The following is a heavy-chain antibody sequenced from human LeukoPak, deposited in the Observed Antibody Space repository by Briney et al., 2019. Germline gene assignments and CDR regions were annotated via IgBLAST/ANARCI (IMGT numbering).Heavy chain of an antibody. V-gene: IGHV3-30*18. Sequence: PGGSLRLSCAASGFTFSSYGMRWVRQAPGKGLGWVAVISYDGSNKYYADSVKGRFTISRDNSKNTLYLQMNSLRAEDTAVYYCAKGEFGGGYYYYGMDVWGKGTTVTVSS. D-gene: IGHD3-10*01. J-gene: IGHJ6*04. CDR2: ISYDGSNK. CDR1: GFTFSSYG. CDR3: AKGEFGGGYYYYGMDV.